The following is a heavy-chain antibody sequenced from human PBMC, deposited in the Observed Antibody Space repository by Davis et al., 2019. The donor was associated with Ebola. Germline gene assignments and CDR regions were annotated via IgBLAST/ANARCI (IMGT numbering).Heavy chain of an antibody. D-gene: IGHD2-21*01. CDR3: ASRDLSDAPYYYYGMDV. CDR2: ISAYNGHT. CDR1: GYIFTSYG. J-gene: IGHJ6*02. V-gene: IGHV1-18*01. Sequence: GESLKISCTGSGYIFTSYGISWVRQAPGQGLEWMGWISAYNGHTNYAQKFQGRVTITADKATSTAYMELSSLRSEDTAVYYCASRDLSDAPYYYYGMDVWGQGTTVTVSS.